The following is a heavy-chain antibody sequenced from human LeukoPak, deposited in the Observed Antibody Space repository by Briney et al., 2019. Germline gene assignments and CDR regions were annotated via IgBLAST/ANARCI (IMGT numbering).Heavy chain of an antibody. D-gene: IGHD6-13*01. V-gene: IGHV4-39*07. CDR1: GGSISSSSYY. J-gene: IGHJ4*02. CDR2: IYYSGST. Sequence: PSETLSLTCTVSGGSISSSSYYWGWIRQPPGKGLEWIGSIYYSGSTYYNPSLKSRVTISVDTSKNQFSLKLSSVTAADTAVYYCASLGRDSSSCKVDYWGQGTLVTVSS. CDR3: ASLGRDSSSCKVDY.